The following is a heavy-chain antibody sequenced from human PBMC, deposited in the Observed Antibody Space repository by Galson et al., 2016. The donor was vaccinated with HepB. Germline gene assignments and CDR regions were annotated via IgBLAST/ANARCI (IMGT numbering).Heavy chain of an antibody. CDR3: VRNLYTTSRVS. Sequence: SLRLSCAASGFTVSSNYVSWVRQAPGKGPEWVSVTYSGGTSYADSLKGRFTISTDNSKNTLYLQMNSLRVEDTAVYYCVRNLYTTSRVSWGQGTVVTVSS. D-gene: IGHD2-2*02. CDR2: TYSGGT. CDR1: GFTVSSNY. V-gene: IGHV3-66*01. J-gene: IGHJ5*02.